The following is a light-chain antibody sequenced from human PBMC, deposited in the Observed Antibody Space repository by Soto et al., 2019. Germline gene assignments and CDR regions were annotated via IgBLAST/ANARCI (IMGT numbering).Light chain of an antibody. CDR3: QQYDSSPKT. CDR2: GAS. J-gene: IGKJ1*01. CDR1: QSVSSN. Sequence: EIVLTQSPGTLSLSPGERATLSFRASQSVSSNLEWYQQKPGKAPRPLIYGASRRETGIPDMFSGSGSGTDCTLTISRLEPEDFAVDYCQQYDSSPKTFGQGIKVDIK. V-gene: IGKV3-20*01.